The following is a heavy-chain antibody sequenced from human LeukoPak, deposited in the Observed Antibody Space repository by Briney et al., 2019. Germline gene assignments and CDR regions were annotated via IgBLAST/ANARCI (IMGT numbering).Heavy chain of an antibody. CDR3: ARLAGFDLTTPHDF. Sequence: GASVKVSCKASGYTFTTYHMHWVRQAPGQGLEWMGIINPSGDSTSYAQKFQGRVTMTRDTSTTTVHMELSSLRSEDTAVYYCARLAGFDLTTPHDFWGQGTLITVSS. CDR1: GYTFTTYH. D-gene: IGHD3-9*01. CDR2: INPSGDST. J-gene: IGHJ4*02. V-gene: IGHV1-46*01.